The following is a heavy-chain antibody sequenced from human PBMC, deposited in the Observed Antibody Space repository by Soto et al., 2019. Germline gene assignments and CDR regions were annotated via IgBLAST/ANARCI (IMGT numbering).Heavy chain of an antibody. D-gene: IGHD6-13*01. V-gene: IGHV4-31*03. CDR1: GGSISSGGYY. J-gene: IGHJ5*02. CDR2: IYYSGST. Sequence: SETLSLTCTVSGGSISSGGYYWSWIRQHPGKGLEWIGYIYYSGSTYYNPSLKSRVTISVDTSKNQFSLKLSSVTAADTAVYYCAGSLSSSRGYNWFDPWGQGTLVTVSS. CDR3: AGSLSSSRGYNWFDP.